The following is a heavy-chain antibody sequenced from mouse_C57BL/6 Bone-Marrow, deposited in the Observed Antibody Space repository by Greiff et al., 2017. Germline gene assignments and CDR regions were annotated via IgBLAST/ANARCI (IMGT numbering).Heavy chain of an antibody. J-gene: IGHJ2*01. CDR3: AREDYGNYSYYFDY. D-gene: IGHD2-1*01. Sequence: VQLQQSGAELARPGASVKLSCKASGYTFTSYGISWVKQRTGQGLEWIGEIYPRSGNTYYNEKFKGKATLTADKSSSTAYMELSSLTSEDSAVYCCAREDYGNYSYYFDYWGQGTTLTVSS. CDR1: GYTFTSYG. V-gene: IGHV1-81*01. CDR2: IYPRSGNT.